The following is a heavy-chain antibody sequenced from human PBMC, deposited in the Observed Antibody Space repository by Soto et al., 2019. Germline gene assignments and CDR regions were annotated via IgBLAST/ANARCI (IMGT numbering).Heavy chain of an antibody. CDR2: INNKNGHT. CDR3: ARDGDQWDHRYCDS. Sequence: QVQLVQSGADLRKPGASLKVSCKASGHTFTTYGVSWVRQAPGQGLEWMGWINNKNGHTNYAQKFQGRVTMTTDTPTTTVYMELRSLRSDDTAVYYCARDGDQWDHRYCDSWGQGTLVTVSS. CDR1: GHTFTTYG. V-gene: IGHV1-18*01. D-gene: IGHD1-26*01. J-gene: IGHJ4*02.